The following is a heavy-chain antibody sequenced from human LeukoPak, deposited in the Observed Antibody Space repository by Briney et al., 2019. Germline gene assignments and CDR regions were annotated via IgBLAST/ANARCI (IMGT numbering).Heavy chain of an antibody. Sequence: SETLSLTCTVSGGSLSSYYWTWIRRPPGKGLEWIGYIYYSGSTNYNPSLKSRLTISVDTSKNQFSLKLSSVTAADTAVYYCARTSDSVSWYFDLWGRGTLVTVSS. CDR1: GGSLSSYY. CDR3: ARTSDSVSWYFDL. J-gene: IGHJ2*01. CDR2: IYYSGST. D-gene: IGHD2-15*01. V-gene: IGHV4-59*01.